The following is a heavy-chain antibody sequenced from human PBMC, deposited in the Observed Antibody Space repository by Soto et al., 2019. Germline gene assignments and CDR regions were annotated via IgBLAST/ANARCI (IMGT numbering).Heavy chain of an antibody. D-gene: IGHD6-19*01. V-gene: IGHV3-23*01. CDR3: AKDQQWLVLAPLDY. CDR2: ISGSGGST. Sequence: GGSLRLSCAASGFTFSSYAMSWVRQAPGKGLEWVSAISGSGGSTYYADSVKGRFTISRDNSKNTLYLQMNSLRAEDTAVYYCAKDQQWLVLAPLDYWGQGTLVIVSS. CDR1: GFTFSSYA. J-gene: IGHJ4*02.